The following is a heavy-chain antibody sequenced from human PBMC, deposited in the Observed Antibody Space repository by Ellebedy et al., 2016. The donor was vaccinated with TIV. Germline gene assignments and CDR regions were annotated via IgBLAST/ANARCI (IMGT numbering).Heavy chain of an antibody. D-gene: IGHD5-18*01. CDR2: INPGTYAT. J-gene: IGHJ4*02. Sequence: ASVKVSXXAFGFPSINYYLHWVRQAPGQGLEWMGVINPGTYATTYAQKFQGRVTMTSDTSTSTVYMELSGLRSDDTAVYYCARDGYIFGKYYFDYWGQGTLVPVSS. CDR3: ARDGYIFGKYYFDY. CDR1: GFPSINYY. V-gene: IGHV1-46*01.